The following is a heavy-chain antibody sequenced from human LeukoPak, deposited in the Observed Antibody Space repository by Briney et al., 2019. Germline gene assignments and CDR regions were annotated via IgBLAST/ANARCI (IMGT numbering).Heavy chain of an antibody. CDR1: GFTFSSHW. CDR3: ARPPGPMVRGIIGY. V-gene: IGHV3-74*01. D-gene: IGHD3-10*01. J-gene: IGHJ4*02. Sequence: GGSLRLSCAASGFTFSSHWMHWVRQAPGKGLVWVSLINSDGSTTNYADSEKGRFTISRDNAKNTLYLQMNSLRAEDTAVYYCARPPGPMVRGIIGYWGQGTLVTVSS. CDR2: INSDGSTT.